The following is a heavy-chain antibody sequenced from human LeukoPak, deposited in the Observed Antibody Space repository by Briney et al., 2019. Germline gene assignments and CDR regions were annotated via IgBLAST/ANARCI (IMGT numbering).Heavy chain of an antibody. V-gene: IGHV3-23*01. J-gene: IGHJ4*02. CDR3: AKVWQLWGYQIDY. CDR1: GFTFSSYG. CDR2: ISGSGGST. Sequence: LGGSLRLSCAASGFTFSSYGMSWVRQAPGKGLEWVSAISGSGGSTYYADSVKGRFTISRDNSKNTLYLQMNSLRAEDTAVYYCAKVWQLWGYQIDYWGQGTLVTVSS. D-gene: IGHD5-18*01.